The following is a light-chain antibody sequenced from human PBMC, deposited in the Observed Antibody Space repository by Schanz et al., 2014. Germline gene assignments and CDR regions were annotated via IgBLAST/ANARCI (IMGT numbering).Light chain of an antibody. CDR1: SSDVGGYKN. V-gene: IGLV2-14*01. Sequence: QSALTQPASVSGSPGQSITISCTGSSSDVGGYKNVSWYQQHPGKAPKLMIYDVSNRPSGISNRFSGSKSGDTASLTISGLQAEDEADYYCSSYRTSNTRFGGGTKLTVL. J-gene: IGLJ3*02. CDR2: DVS. CDR3: SSYRTSNTR.